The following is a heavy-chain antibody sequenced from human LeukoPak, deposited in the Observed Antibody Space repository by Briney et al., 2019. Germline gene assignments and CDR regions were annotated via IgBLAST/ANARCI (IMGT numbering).Heavy chain of an antibody. Sequence: GGSLRLSCVASGFTFSSYWVHWVRQDPRKGLVWVSRINGDGRNINYADSVRGRFTISRDNAKNTMYLQMNTLRVEDTAVYYCTRDLMDYDVSTGLHHYYMDVWGQGTTVTVSS. CDR1: GFTFSSYW. V-gene: IGHV3-74*01. CDR3: TRDLMDYDVSTGLHHYYMDV. J-gene: IGHJ6*02. CDR2: INGDGRNI. D-gene: IGHD3-9*01.